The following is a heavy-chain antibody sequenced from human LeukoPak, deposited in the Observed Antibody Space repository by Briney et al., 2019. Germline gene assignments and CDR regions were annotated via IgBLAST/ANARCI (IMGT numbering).Heavy chain of an antibody. CDR2: INPNSGGT. Sequence: ASVKVSCKASGYTFTGYYMHWVRQAPGQGLEWMGWINPNSGGTNYAQKFQGRVTMTRDTSISTAYMELSRLRSDDTAVYYCARDGGDYDNWFDPWGQGTLVTVSS. CDR3: ARDGGDYDNWFDP. D-gene: IGHD2-21*02. V-gene: IGHV1-2*02. CDR1: GYTFTGYY. J-gene: IGHJ5*02.